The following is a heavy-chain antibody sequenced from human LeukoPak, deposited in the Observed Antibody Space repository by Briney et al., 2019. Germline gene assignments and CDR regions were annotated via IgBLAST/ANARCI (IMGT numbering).Heavy chain of an antibody. D-gene: IGHD6-19*01. CDR3: SRSSGWLSVY. J-gene: IGHJ4*02. CDR2: IRRKLDGGTA. V-gene: IGHV3-49*03. CDR1: GFTFGDYL. Sequence: GGSLRLSCTASGFTFGDYLMSWFPQAPGKGLEWIGFIRRKLDGGTAEYAASVKGRFTISRDDSTSIAYLQMNSLKTEDTAVYYCSRSSGWLSVYWGQGTLVTVSS.